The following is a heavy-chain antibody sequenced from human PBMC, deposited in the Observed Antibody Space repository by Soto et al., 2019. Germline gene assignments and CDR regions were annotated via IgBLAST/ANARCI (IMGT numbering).Heavy chain of an antibody. Sequence: SETLSLTCSVSGGSITSGNTYSWSWIRQPPGKGLEWIGSISHAGSTSYSPSLKSRVSMSVDKSKNQFSLKLSSVTAADMAVYYCARAVTAYFGPWFDPWGQGTLVTVSS. CDR3: ARAVTAYFGPWFDP. CDR2: ISHAGST. J-gene: IGHJ5*02. D-gene: IGHD2-15*01. CDR1: GGSITSGNTYS. V-gene: IGHV4-30-2*01.